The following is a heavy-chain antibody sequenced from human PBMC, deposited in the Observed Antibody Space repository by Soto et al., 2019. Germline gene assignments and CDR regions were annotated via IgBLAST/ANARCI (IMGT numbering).Heavy chain of an antibody. CDR3: ATEALSLITVVVPTFGY. D-gene: IGHD4-4*01. CDR2: INPNGGDT. Sequence: GASVKVSCKASGYTFTYYHVHWVRQAPGQGLEWMGIINPNGGDTTYAQKFQGRVTMTRDTSTSTVYMEMSSLRSEDTALYYCATEALSLITVVVPTFGYWGQGMLVTVSS. V-gene: IGHV1-46*01. CDR1: GYTFTYYH. J-gene: IGHJ1*01.